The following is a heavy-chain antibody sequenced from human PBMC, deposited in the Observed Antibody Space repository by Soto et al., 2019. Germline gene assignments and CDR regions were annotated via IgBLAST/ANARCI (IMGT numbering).Heavy chain of an antibody. CDR1: GGSISSSNW. V-gene: IGHV4-4*02. CDR2: IYYSGST. CDR3: ARHLSAAADPEYFQH. D-gene: IGHD6-13*01. Sequence: TSETLSLTCAVSGGSISSSNWWSWVRQPPGKGLEWIGYIYYSGSTNYNPSLKSRVTISVDTPKNQFSLKLSSVTAADTAVYYCARHLSAAADPEYFQHWGQGTLVTVSS. J-gene: IGHJ1*01.